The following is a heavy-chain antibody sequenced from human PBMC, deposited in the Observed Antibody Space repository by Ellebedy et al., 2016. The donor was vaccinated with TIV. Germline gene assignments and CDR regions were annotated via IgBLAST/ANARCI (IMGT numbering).Heavy chain of an antibody. J-gene: IGHJ4*03. V-gene: IGHV3-7*01. Sequence: GESLKISCAASGFTFSDYWMSWVRQAQGKGLEWVANIKQDGSEKWYVDSVKGRFTISRDNAKNSLYLQMSSLRAEDTAVYYCARDQGWAYPGSTRFDYWGQGTLVTVSS. CDR3: ARDQGWAYPGSTRFDY. CDR1: GFTFSDYW. D-gene: IGHD3-10*01. CDR2: IKQDGSEK.